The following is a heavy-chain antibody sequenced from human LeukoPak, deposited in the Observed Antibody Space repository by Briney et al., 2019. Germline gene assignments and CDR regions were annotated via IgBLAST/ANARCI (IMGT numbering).Heavy chain of an antibody. V-gene: IGHV1-2*02. CDR3: ARGYCSGGSCYWFDP. Sequence: ASVKVSCKAYAYTFTGYYVHWVRQAPGQGLAWMGWINPNSGGTNYAQKFQGRVTMTRDTSISTAYMELSRLRSDDTAVYYCARGYCSGGSCYWFDPWGQGTLVTVSS. D-gene: IGHD2-15*01. J-gene: IGHJ5*02. CDR2: INPNSGGT. CDR1: AYTFTGYY.